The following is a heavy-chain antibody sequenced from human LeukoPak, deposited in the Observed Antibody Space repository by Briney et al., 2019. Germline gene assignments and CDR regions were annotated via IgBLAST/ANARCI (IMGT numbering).Heavy chain of an antibody. Sequence: SETLSLTCTVSSGSIPSYWWSWIRQPPGKGLEWIGYMYYSGSTNYNPSLKSRVTISIDTSSRQFSLKLTSVTTADTAVYYCAREKYTIFGVVIINRYFDLWGRGTLVTVSS. D-gene: IGHD3-3*01. CDR1: SGSIPSYW. V-gene: IGHV4-59*01. CDR3: AREKYTIFGVVIINRYFDL. J-gene: IGHJ2*01. CDR2: MYYSGST.